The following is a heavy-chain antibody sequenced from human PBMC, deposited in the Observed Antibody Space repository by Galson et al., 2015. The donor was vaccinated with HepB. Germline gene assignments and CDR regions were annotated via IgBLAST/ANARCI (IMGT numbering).Heavy chain of an antibody. J-gene: IGHJ5*02. Sequence: SVKVSCKASGYTFTGYYMHWVRQAPGQGLEWMGWINPNSGGTNYAQKFQGRVTMTRDTSISTAYMELSRLRSDDTAVYYCASQWELLGHNWFDPWGQGTLVTVSS. CDR2: INPNSGGT. D-gene: IGHD1-26*01. CDR1: GYTFTGYY. V-gene: IGHV1-2*02. CDR3: ASQWELLGHNWFDP.